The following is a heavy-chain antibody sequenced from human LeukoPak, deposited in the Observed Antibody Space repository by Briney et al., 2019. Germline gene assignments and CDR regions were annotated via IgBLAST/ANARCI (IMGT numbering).Heavy chain of an antibody. CDR2: IYTSGST. Sequence: PSETLSLTCTVSGGSISSYYWSWIRQPAGKGLEWIGRIYTSGSTNYNPSLKSRVTMSVDTSKNQFSLKLSSVTAADTAVYYCARGSFIAAADWFDPWGQGTLVTVSS. D-gene: IGHD6-13*01. CDR3: ARGSFIAAADWFDP. J-gene: IGHJ5*02. CDR1: GGSISSYY. V-gene: IGHV4-4*07.